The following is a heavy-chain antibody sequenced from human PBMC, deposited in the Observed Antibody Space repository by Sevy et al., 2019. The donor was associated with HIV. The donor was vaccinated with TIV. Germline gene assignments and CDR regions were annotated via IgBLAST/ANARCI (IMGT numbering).Heavy chain of an antibody. V-gene: IGHV4-59*01. J-gene: IGHJ4*02. CDR1: GGSISSYY. CDR3: ARGKGYGYLGY. CDR2: IYYSGST. D-gene: IGHD5-18*01. Sequence: SETLSLTCTVSGGSISSYYWSWIRQPPGKGLEWIGYIYYSGSTNYNPSLKSRVTISVETSKNQFSRKLSSVTAADTAVYYCARGKGYGYLGYWGQGTLVTVSS.